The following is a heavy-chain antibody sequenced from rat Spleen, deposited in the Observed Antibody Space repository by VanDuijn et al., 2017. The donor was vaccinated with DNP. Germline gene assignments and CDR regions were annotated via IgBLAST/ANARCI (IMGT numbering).Heavy chain of an antibody. V-gene: IGHV3-1*01. J-gene: IGHJ4*01. CDR3: ARSPYSNYMGAMDA. D-gene: IGHD1-2*01. CDR2: ISYSGTT. Sequence: EVQLQESGPGLVKPSQSLSLTCSVTGYSVTSNYWAWIRNFPGNKMEWIGHISYSGTTTYKPSLKSRISITRETSKNQFFLQLNSVTTEDTATYYCARSPYSNYMGAMDAWGQGTSVTVSS. CDR1: GYSVTSNY.